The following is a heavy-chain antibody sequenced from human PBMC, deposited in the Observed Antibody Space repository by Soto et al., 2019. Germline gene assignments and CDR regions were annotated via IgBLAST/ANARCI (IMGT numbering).Heavy chain of an antibody. J-gene: IGHJ5*02. Sequence: GWSLRLSCAASGFTFSSYAMSWVRQAPGKGLEWVSAISGSGGSTYYADSVKGRFTISRDNSKNTLYLQMNSLRAEDTAVYYCANEPAEEAKLLSWFDPWGQGTMVSVSA. CDR3: ANEPAEEAKLLSWFDP. D-gene: IGHD2-2*01. CDR2: ISGSGGST. V-gene: IGHV3-23*01. CDR1: GFTFSSYA.